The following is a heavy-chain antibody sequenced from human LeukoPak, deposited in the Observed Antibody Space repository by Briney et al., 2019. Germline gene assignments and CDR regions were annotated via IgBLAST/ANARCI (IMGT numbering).Heavy chain of an antibody. CDR1: GYTFTSYD. D-gene: IGHD2-2*01. J-gene: IGHJ6*03. Sequence: ASVKVSCKASGYTFTSYDINWVRQATGQGLEWMGWMNPNSGNTGYAQKFQGRVTITRNTSISTAYMELSSLRSEDTAVYYCARGRCSSTSCLDHYMDVWGKGTTVTVSS. CDR3: ARGRCSSTSCLDHYMDV. CDR2: MNPNSGNT. V-gene: IGHV1-8*03.